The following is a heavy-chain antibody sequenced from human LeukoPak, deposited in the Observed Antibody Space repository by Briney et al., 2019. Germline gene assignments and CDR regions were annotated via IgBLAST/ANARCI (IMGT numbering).Heavy chain of an antibody. CDR2: IYHSGST. J-gene: IGHJ4*02. CDR1: GGSISSGGYS. V-gene: IGHV4-30-2*01. Sequence: PSETLSLTCVVSGGSISSGGYSWSWIRQPPGKGLEWIGYIYHSGSTYYNPSLKSRVTISVDRSKNHFSLKLSSVTAADTAVYYCARGRYNWNYYFDYWGQGTLVTVS. D-gene: IGHD1-7*01. CDR3: ARGRYNWNYYFDY.